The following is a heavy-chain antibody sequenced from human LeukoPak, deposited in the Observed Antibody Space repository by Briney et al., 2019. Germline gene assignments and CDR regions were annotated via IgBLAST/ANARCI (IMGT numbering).Heavy chain of an antibody. D-gene: IGHD6-19*01. CDR2: VSYDGSNR. CDR1: GFTFSNYA. CDR3: ARVYYSSGWYDY. J-gene: IGHJ4*02. V-gene: IGHV3-30-3*01. Sequence: GGSLRLSCAASGFTFSNYAMHWVRQAPGKGLEWVAVVSYDGSNRYYADSVKGRFTISRDNSKNTLYLQMNSLRAEDTAVYYCARVYYSSGWYDYWGQGTLVTVSS.